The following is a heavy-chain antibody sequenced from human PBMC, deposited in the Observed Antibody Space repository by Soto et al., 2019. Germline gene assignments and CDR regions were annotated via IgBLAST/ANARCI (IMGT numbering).Heavy chain of an antibody. J-gene: IGHJ5*02. V-gene: IGHV1-3*01. D-gene: IGHD2-2*01. CDR3: ARDRVPAAMRRVCWFDP. Sequence: ASVQVSCKASGYTFTSYAMHWVRQAPGQRLEWMGWINAGNGNTKYSQKFQGRVTITRDTSASTAYMELSSLRSEDTAVYYCARDRVPAAMRRVCWFDPWGQGTLVTVSS. CDR2: INAGNGNT. CDR1: GYTFTSYA.